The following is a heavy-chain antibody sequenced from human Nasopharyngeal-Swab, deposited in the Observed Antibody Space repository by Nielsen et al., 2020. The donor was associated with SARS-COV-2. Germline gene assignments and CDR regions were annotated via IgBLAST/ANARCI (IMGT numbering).Heavy chain of an antibody. Sequence: LKISCATSGFTFSSYAMHWVRQAPGKGLEWVAVISSDGSDKFYADSVKGRFSISRDTSRSAVYLQMNSLRAEDTALYYCARTDRGGSYFSQYYYYMDVWGTGTTVTVSS. V-gene: IGHV3-30*03. CDR3: ARTDRGGSYFSQYYYYMDV. CDR1: GFTFSSYA. J-gene: IGHJ6*03. D-gene: IGHD1-26*01. CDR2: ISSDGSDK.